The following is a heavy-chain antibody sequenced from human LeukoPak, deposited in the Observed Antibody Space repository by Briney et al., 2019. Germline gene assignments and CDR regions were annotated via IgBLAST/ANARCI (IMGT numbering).Heavy chain of an antibody. D-gene: IGHD1-7*01. CDR3: ARTELLLYYYYMDV. CDR2: MNPNSGNT. CDR1: GYTFTSYD. Sequence: ASVKVSCKASGYTFTSYDINWVRPATGQGLEWMGWMNPNSGNTGYAQKFQGRVTMTRNTSISTAYMELSSLRSEDTAVYYCARTELLLYYYYMDVWGKGTTVTVSS. J-gene: IGHJ6*03. V-gene: IGHV1-8*01.